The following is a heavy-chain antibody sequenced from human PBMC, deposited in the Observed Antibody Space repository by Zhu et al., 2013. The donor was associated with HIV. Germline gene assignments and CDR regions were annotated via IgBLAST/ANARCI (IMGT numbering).Heavy chain of an antibody. D-gene: IGHD3-10*01. CDR3: ARGSGAFDI. J-gene: IGHJ3*02. Sequence: EVQVVESGGGLIQSGGSLRLSCAASGFTFSSYEMLWVRQAPGKGLEWISYISGTGNTMYYADSVKGRFTISRDNAKNTLYLQMNSLRAEDTAVYYCARGSGAFDIWGQGTTVTVSS. CDR1: GFTFSSYE. V-gene: IGHV3-48*03. CDR2: ISGTGNTM.